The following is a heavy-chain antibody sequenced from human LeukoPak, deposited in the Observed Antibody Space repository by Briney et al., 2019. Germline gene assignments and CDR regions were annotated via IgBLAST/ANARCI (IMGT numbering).Heavy chain of an antibody. D-gene: IGHD6-13*01. CDR2: MNPNSGNT. V-gene: IGHV1-8*01. Sequence: ASVKVSCKASGYTFTSYDINWVRQATGQGLEWMGWMNPNSGNTGYAQKFQGRVTMTRNTSIRTAYMELSSLRSEDTAVYDCARGDSSSWYPLNYYYYGMDVWGQGTTVTVSS. J-gene: IGHJ6*02. CDR1: GYTFTSYD. CDR3: ARGDSSSWYPLNYYYYGMDV.